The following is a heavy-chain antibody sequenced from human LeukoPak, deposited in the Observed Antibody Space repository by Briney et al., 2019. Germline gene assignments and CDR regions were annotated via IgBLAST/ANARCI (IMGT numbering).Heavy chain of an antibody. Sequence: SETLSLTCTVSGVSISPYYWSWIRQPPGKGLEWIGYIYYSGSTNYNPSLKSRVTMSVDTSKNQFSLKLSSVTAADTAVYYCARADGGNRGYFDYWGQGTLVTVSS. V-gene: IGHV4-59*01. CDR1: GVSISPYY. CDR2: IYYSGST. D-gene: IGHD4-23*01. J-gene: IGHJ4*02. CDR3: ARADGGNRGYFDY.